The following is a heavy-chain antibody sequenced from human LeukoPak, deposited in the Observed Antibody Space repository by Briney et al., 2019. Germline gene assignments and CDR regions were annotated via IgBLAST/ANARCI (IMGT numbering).Heavy chain of an antibody. D-gene: IGHD1-26*01. CDR2: ISASGNT. J-gene: IGHJ4*02. CDR3: ARLTGGGSYWGYFDY. Sequence: SETLSLTCTVSGASIPSSYYWSWIRQPPGKGLECIGYISASGNTNYNPSLKSRVTISVDTSKSQFSLNLSSVTAADTAVYYCARLTGGGSYWGYFDYWGQGNLVTVSS. CDR1: GASIPSSYY. V-gene: IGHV4-4*09.